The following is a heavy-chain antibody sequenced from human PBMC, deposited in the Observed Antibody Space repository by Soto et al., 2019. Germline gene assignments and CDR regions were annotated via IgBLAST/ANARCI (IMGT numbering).Heavy chain of an antibody. D-gene: IGHD2-2*01. CDR1: GFSIGSNNW. Sequence: SETLSLTCAVSGFSIGSNNWWGWIRQPPGKGLEWIGNIYYSGTTQFNPSLKSRVTMSIDGAGNQFSLRLSSVTAAHTAVYYCARKERKPAAIWNWGQGTLVTVSS. J-gene: IGHJ4*02. V-gene: IGHV4-28*01. CDR3: ARKERKPAAIWN. CDR2: IYYSGTT.